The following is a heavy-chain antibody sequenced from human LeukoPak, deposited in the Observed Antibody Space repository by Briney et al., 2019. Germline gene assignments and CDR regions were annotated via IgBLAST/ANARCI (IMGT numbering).Heavy chain of an antibody. CDR1: GYTFTGYY. CDR2: INPNSGGT. J-gene: IGHJ5*02. V-gene: IGHV1-2*02. Sequence: ASVKVSCKASGYTFTGYYMHWVRQAPGQGLEWMGWINPNSGGTNYAQKFQGRVTMTRDTSISTAYMELSRLRSDDTAVYYCARPLARSGWFDPWGQGTLVTVSS. CDR3: ARPLARSGWFDP. D-gene: IGHD1-26*01.